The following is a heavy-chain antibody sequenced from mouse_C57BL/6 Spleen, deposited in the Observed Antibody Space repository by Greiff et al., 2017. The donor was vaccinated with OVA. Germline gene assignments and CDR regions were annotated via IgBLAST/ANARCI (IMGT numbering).Heavy chain of an antibody. V-gene: IGHV5-16*01. J-gene: IGHJ2*01. CDR2: INYDGSST. CDR3: ARDSNHYFDY. Sequence: DVHLVESEGGLVQPGSSMKLSCTASGFTFSDYYMAWVRQVPEKGLEWVANINYDGSSTYYLDSLKSRFIISRDNAKNILYLQMSSLKSEDTATEYCARDSNHYFDYWGQGTTLTVSS. CDR1: GFTFSDYY. D-gene: IGHD2-5*01.